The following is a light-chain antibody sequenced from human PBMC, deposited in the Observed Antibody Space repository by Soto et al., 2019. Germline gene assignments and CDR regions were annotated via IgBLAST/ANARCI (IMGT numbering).Light chain of an antibody. V-gene: IGLV2-11*01. CDR2: DVS. CDR1: SSDVGGYNY. J-gene: IGLJ1*01. Sequence: QSVLTQPRSVSGSPGQSVTISCTGTSSDVGGYNYVSWYQQHPGKAPKLMIYDVSKRPSGVPDRFSGSKSCTTASLTISGLQAEDEADYYCCSYAGSYTDAFGTGTKVNVL. CDR3: CSYAGSYTDA.